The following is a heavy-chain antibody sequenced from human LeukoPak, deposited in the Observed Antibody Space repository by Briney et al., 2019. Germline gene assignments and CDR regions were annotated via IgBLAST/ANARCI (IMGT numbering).Heavy chain of an antibody. Sequence: ASVKVSCKAAGYTFTSYDINWGRQATGQGLEWVGWMNPNSGNTGYAQKFQGRVTMTRNTSISTAYMELSSLRSEDTAVYYCARGPNVLGDEYYFDYWGQGTLVTVSS. V-gene: IGHV1-8*01. CDR3: ARGPNVLGDEYYFDY. CDR2: MNPNSGNT. CDR1: GYTFTSYD. D-gene: IGHD2-8*02. J-gene: IGHJ4*02.